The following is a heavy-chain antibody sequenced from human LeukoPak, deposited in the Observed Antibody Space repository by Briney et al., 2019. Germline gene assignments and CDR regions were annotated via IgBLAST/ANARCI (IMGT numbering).Heavy chain of an antibody. Sequence: GASVKVSCKAPGGTFSSYAISWVRQAPGQGLEWMGRIIPIFGIANYAQKFQGRVTITADKSTSTAYMELSSLRSEDTAVYYCARDKYSSSLGDYWGQGTLVTVSS. CDR2: IIPIFGIA. V-gene: IGHV1-69*04. CDR3: ARDKYSSSLGDY. D-gene: IGHD6-6*01. J-gene: IGHJ4*02. CDR1: GGTFSSYA.